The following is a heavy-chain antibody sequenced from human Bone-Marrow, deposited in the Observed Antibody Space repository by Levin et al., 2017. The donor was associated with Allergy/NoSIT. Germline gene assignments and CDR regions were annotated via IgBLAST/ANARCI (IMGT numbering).Heavy chain of an antibody. D-gene: IGHD2/OR15-2a*01. CDR2: ISGSGGHT. CDR3: AKAKGYCNSTTCPTSGMDV. V-gene: IGHV3-23*01. J-gene: IGHJ6*02. CDR1: GFSFSNYA. Sequence: GESLKISCAASGFSFSNYAMNWVRQAPGKGLEWVSVISGSGGHTYSADSVKGRFTISRDNSKNTLFLQMNSLTVGDTAVYFCAKAKGYCNSTTCPTSGMDVWGQGTTVTVSS.